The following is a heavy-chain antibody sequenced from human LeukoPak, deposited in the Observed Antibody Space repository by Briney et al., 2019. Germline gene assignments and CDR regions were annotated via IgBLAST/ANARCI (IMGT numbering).Heavy chain of an antibody. Sequence: PSETLSLTCTVSGGISSSAYYWGWVRQAPGKGLEWVSAISGSGGSTYYADSVKGRFTISRDNSKNTLYLQMSSLRAEDTAVYYCAKDPGYTAMVPNYFDYWGQGTLVTVSS. CDR3: AKDPGYTAMVPNYFDY. J-gene: IGHJ4*02. CDR2: ISGSGGST. D-gene: IGHD5-18*01. CDR1: GGISSSAYY. V-gene: IGHV3-23*01.